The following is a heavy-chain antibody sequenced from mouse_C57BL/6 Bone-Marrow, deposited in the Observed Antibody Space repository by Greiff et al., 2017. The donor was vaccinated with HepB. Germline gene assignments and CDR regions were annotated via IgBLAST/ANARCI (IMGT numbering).Heavy chain of an antibody. CDR3: AREGPLTGVFDY. CDR1: GFTFSSYA. Sequence: EVKLMESGGGLVKPGGSLKLSCAASGFTFSSYAMSWVRQTPEKRLEWVATISDGGSYTYYPDNVKGRFTISRDNAKNNLYLQMSHLKSEDTAMYYCAREGPLTGVFDYWGQGTTLTVSS. D-gene: IGHD4-1*01. J-gene: IGHJ2*01. CDR2: ISDGGSYT. V-gene: IGHV5-4*01.